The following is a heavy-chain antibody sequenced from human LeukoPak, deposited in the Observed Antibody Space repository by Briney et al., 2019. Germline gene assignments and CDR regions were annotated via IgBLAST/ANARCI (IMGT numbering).Heavy chain of an antibody. V-gene: IGHV5-51*01. Sequence: GESLKISCKGCGYSFTSYWIGWVRQMPGKGLEWMGIIYPGDSDTRYSPSFQGQVTISADKSISTAYLQWSSLKASDTAMYYCARLYYGSGSYYHPFDYWGQGTLVTVSS. J-gene: IGHJ4*02. D-gene: IGHD3-10*01. CDR3: ARLYYGSGSYYHPFDY. CDR1: GYSFTSYW. CDR2: IYPGDSDT.